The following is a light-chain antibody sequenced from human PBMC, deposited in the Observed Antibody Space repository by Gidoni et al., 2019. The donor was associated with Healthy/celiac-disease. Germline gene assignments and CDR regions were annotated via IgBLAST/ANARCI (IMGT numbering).Light chain of an antibody. J-gene: IGKJ2*01. V-gene: IGKV1-8*01. CDR1: QGISSY. CDR3: QKYYSYPYT. Sequence: IRMTQSPSSLSASTGDRVTITCRASQGISSYLAWYQQKPGKAPKLLIYAASTLQSGVPSRFSGSGSGTDFTLTISCLQSEDFATYYCQKYYSYPYTFGQGTKLEIK. CDR2: AAS.